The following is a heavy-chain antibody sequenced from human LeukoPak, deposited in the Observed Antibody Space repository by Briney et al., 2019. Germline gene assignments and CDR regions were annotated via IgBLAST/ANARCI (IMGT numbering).Heavy chain of an antibody. CDR1: GFTASSNY. CDR3: ARGAYDSSGYYPGDYYYMDV. J-gene: IGHJ6*03. CDR2: IYYSGST. Sequence: GSLRLSCAASGFTASSNYMSWVRQPPGKGLEWIGSIYYSGSTYYNPSLKSRVTISVDTSKNQFSLKLSSVTAADTAVYYCARGAYDSSGYYPGDYYYMDVWGKGTTVTVSS. V-gene: IGHV4-39*07. D-gene: IGHD3-22*01.